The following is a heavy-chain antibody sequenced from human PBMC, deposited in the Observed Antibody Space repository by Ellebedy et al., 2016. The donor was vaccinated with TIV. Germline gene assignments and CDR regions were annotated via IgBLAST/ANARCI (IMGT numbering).Heavy chain of an antibody. CDR2: MNPNSGNT. Sequence: AASVTVSCKASGYTFTSYDINWVRQATGQGLEWMGWMNPNSGNTGYAQKFQGRVTMTRNTSTSTAYMELSSLRSEDTAMYYCARRMEEEGMPAFDYWGQGTQVTVSS. CDR3: ARRMEEEGMPAFDY. D-gene: IGHD2-2*01. V-gene: IGHV1-8*01. CDR1: GYTFTSYD. J-gene: IGHJ4*02.